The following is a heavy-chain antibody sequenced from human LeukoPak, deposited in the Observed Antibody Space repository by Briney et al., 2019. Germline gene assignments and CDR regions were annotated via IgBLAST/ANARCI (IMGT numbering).Heavy chain of an antibody. V-gene: IGHV3-30-3*01. D-gene: IGHD4-11*01. CDR2: ISYDGSNK. CDR3: ARGRDYRSPEDY. CDR1: GFTFSSYW. Sequence: GGSLRLSCAASGFTFSSYWMSWVRQAPGKGLEWVAVISYDGSNKYYADSVKGRFTISRDNSKNTLYLQMNSLRAEDTAVYYCARGRDYRSPEDYWGQGTLVTVSS. J-gene: IGHJ4*02.